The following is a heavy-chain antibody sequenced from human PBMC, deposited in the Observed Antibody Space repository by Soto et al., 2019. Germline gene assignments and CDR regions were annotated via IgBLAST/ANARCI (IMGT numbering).Heavy chain of an antibody. CDR1: GGSISSGGYY. CDR2: IYYSGST. V-gene: IGHV4-31*03. D-gene: IGHD2-2*01. Sequence: SETLSLTCTVSGGSISSGGYYWSWIRQHPGKGLEWIGYIYYSGSTYYNPSLKSRVTISVDTSKNQFSLKLSSVTAADTAVYYCARDRGGYQLLFHSFTYYGMDVWGQGTRVTVSS. CDR3: ARDRGGYQLLFHSFTYYGMDV. J-gene: IGHJ6*02.